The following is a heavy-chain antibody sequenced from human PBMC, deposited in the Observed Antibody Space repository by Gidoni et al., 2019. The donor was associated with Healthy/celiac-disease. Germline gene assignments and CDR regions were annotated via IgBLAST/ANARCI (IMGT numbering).Heavy chain of an antibody. D-gene: IGHD3-10*01. V-gene: IGHV3-21*05. Sequence: EVQLVESGGGLVKPGGSLRLSGAASGFTFSSYSMNWVRQAPGKGLEWVSYISSSSSYIYYADSVKGRFTISRDNAKNSLYLQMNSLRAEDTAVYYCSRPMVRGVIIDAFDIWGQGTMVTVSS. CDR3: SRPMVRGVIIDAFDI. CDR1: GFTFSSYS. CDR2: ISSSSSYI. J-gene: IGHJ3*02.